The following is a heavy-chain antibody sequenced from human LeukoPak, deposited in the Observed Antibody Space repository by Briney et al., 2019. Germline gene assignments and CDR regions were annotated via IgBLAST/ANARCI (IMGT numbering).Heavy chain of an antibody. V-gene: IGHV3-21*01. J-gene: IGHJ3*02. Sequence: GGSLRLSCAASGFTFSRYSMHWVRQAPGKGLEWVAFICNSRSYIYYADSVKGRFTISRDNAKNALYLQMNSLRAEDTAVYYCARFESGQYYDSSGSCFYAFYIWGQGTMVTVSS. D-gene: IGHD3-22*01. CDR2: ICNSRSYI. CDR3: ARFESGQYYDSSGSCFYAFYI. CDR1: GFTFSRYS.